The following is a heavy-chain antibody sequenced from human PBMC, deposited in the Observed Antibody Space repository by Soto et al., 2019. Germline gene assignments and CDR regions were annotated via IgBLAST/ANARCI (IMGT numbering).Heavy chain of an antibody. CDR2: IYPADSDT. J-gene: IGHJ6*02. CDR3: ARQPRGMDV. V-gene: IGHV5-51*01. Sequence: GVSLNISCTGSRYVFTSYWIGWVRQKPGKGLEWMGIIYPADSDTRYSPACQGQVTNSADKSISTAYLQWSSLKASDTDMYYCARQPRGMDVWGQGTTVTDS. CDR1: RYVFTSYW.